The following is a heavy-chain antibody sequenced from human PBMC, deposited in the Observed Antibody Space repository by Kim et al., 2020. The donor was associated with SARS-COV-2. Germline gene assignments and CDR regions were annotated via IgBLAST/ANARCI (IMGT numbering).Heavy chain of an antibody. V-gene: IGHV3-30-3*01. CDR2: ISYDGSNK. Sequence: GGSLRLSCAASGFTFSSYAMHWVRQAPGKGLEWVAVISYDGSNKYYADSVKGRFTISRDNSKNTLYLQMNSLRAEDTAVYYCARDVQQLKSFDYWGQGTLVTVSS. CDR1: GFTFSSYA. D-gene: IGHD6-13*01. J-gene: IGHJ4*02. CDR3: ARDVQQLKSFDY.